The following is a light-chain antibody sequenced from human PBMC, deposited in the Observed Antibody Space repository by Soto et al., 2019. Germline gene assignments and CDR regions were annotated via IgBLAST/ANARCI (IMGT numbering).Light chain of an antibody. CDR2: KTS. V-gene: IGKV1-5*03. CDR1: QGISSW. CDR3: QQYKSFSLT. J-gene: IGKJ4*01. Sequence: DIQMTQSPSSLSASVGDRVTITCRASQGISSWLAWYQQKPEKAPKLLIYKTSNLESGVPSRFSGSGSGTEFSLTISSLQPDDFATYYCQQYKSFSLTFGGGTKVDIK.